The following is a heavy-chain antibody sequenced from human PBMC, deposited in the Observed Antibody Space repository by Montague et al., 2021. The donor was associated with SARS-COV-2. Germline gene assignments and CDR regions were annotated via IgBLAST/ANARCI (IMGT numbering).Heavy chain of an antibody. Sequence: SLRLSCAASGFTFSSYWMHWVRQAPGKGLVWVSRINSDGSSTSYADSVKGRFTISRDNAQNTLYLQMNSLRAEDTAVYYCARDRVVGVTTNTLDIWGQGTMVTVSS. J-gene: IGHJ3*02. CDR3: ARDRVVGVTTNTLDI. V-gene: IGHV3-74*01. D-gene: IGHD3-22*01. CDR2: INSDGSST. CDR1: GFTFSSYW.